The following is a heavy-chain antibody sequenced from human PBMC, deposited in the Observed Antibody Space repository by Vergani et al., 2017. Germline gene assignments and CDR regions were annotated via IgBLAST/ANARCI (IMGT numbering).Heavy chain of an antibody. CDR2: INHSGST. D-gene: IGHD6-13*01. V-gene: IGHV4-34*01. Sequence: QVQLQQWGAGLLKPSETLSLTCAVYGGSFSGYYWSWICQPPGKGLEWIGEINHSGSTNYNPSLKSRVTISVDTSKNQFSLKLSSVTAADTAVYYCAREIRAAAAGTDYWGQGTLVTVSS. CDR3: AREIRAAAAGTDY. CDR1: GGSFSGYY. J-gene: IGHJ4*02.